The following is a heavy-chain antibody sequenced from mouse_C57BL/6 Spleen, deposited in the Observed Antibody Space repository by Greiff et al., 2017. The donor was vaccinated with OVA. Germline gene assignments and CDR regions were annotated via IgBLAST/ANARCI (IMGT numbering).Heavy chain of an antibody. CDR1: GFTFSSYA. V-gene: IGHV5-4*03. Sequence: EVKVVESGGGLVKPGGSLKLSCAASGFTFSSYAMSWVRQTPEKRLEWVATISDGGSYTYYPDNVKGRFTISRDNAKNNLYLQMSHLKSEDTAMYYCARGRDWVYFDCWGQGTTLTVSS. CDR3: ARGRDWVYFDC. CDR2: ISDGGSYT. J-gene: IGHJ2*01. D-gene: IGHD4-1*01.